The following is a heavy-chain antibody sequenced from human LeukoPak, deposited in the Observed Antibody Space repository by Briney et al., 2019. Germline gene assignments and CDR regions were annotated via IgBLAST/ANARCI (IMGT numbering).Heavy chain of an antibody. Sequence: ASVKVSCKASGYTFTGYYMHWVRQAPGQGLEWMGRINPNSGDTNYAQKFQGRVTMTRDTSISTAYMELSRLRSDDTAVYYCARDDSSGPYYYYMDVWGKGTTVTVSS. CDR3: ARDDSSGPYYYYMDV. V-gene: IGHV1-2*06. CDR1: GYTFTGYY. CDR2: INPNSGDT. J-gene: IGHJ6*03. D-gene: IGHD6-19*01.